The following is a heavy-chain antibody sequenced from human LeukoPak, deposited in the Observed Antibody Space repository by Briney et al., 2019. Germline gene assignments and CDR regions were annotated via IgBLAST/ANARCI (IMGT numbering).Heavy chain of an antibody. D-gene: IGHD1-26*01. CDR1: GGSFSGYY. CDR3: ARGRLVGATTTFDY. V-gene: IGHV4-34*01. Sequence: SETLSLTCAVYGGSFSGYYWSWIRRPPGKGLEWIGEINHSGSTNYNPSLKSRVTISVDTSKNQFSLKLSSVTAADTAVYYCARGRLVGATTTFDYWGQGTLVTVSS. CDR2: INHSGST. J-gene: IGHJ4*02.